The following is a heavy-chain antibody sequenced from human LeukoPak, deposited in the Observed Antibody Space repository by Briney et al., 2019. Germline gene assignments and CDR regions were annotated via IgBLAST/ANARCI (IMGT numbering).Heavy chain of an antibody. CDR2: IIPILGIA. CDR3: AREKDFGVVISPRYYYYYMDV. V-gene: IGHV1-69*04. D-gene: IGHD3-3*01. Sequence: SVKVSCKASGGTFSSYTITWVRQAPGQGLEWMGRIIPILGIANYAQKFQGRVTITADKSTSTAYMELSSLRSEDTAVYYCAREKDFGVVISPRYYYYYMDVWGKGTTVTVSS. J-gene: IGHJ6*03. CDR1: GGTFSSYT.